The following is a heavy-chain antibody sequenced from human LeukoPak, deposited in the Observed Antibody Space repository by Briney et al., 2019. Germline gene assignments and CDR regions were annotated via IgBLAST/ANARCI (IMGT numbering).Heavy chain of an antibody. CDR1: GFTFNNYG. V-gene: IGHV3-30*02. D-gene: IGHD3-10*01. J-gene: IGHJ4*02. Sequence: PGGSLRLSCAASGFTFNNYGMHWVRLAPGKGLEWVAFIRYDGSIKYYVDSVKGRFTVSRDNSKSTLYLQMNSLRAEDTAVYYCAKDVNVGGDYFDCGGQGTLVTVSS. CDR3: AKDVNVGGDYFDC. CDR2: IRYDGSIK.